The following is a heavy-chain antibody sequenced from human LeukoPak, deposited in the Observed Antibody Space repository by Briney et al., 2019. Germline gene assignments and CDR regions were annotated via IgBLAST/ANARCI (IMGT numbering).Heavy chain of an antibody. CDR2: ISYDGSNK. D-gene: IGHD5-18*01. CDR3: ARDGYALDTPMVSTVFDC. J-gene: IGHJ4*02. V-gene: IGHV3-30-3*01. CDR1: GFTFSRYA. Sequence: GRSLRLSCAASGFTFSRYAMHGVRQAPGKGLDWVGVISYDGSNKYYVGAVKGRFTISRDNSKNTLYLQMNSLRTEDTAVYYCARDGYALDTPMVSTVFDCWGQGTLVTVSS.